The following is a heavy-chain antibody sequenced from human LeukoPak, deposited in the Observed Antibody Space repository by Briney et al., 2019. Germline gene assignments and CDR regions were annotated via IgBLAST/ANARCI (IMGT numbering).Heavy chain of an antibody. V-gene: IGHV3-11*01. CDR3: ARVRADIVANPGDY. CDR2: ISSSGSTI. J-gene: IGHJ4*02. CDR1: GFTFSDYY. D-gene: IGHD5-12*01. Sequence: GGSLRLSCAASGFTFSDYYMSWIRQAPGKGLEWVSYISSSGSTIYYADSVKGRFTISRDNAKNSLYLQMNILRAEDPAVYYLARVRADIVANPGDYWGQGTLVTVSS.